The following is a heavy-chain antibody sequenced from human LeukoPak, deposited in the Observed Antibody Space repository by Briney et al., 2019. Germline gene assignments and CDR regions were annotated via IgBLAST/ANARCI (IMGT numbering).Heavy chain of an antibody. D-gene: IGHD4-23*01. CDR3: ARDQDDYGGP. V-gene: IGHV1-2*02. CDR1: GYTFTGYY. Sequence: RASVKVSCKASGYTFTGYYMHWVRQAPGQGLEWMGWINPNSGGTNYAQKFQGRVTMTRDTSISTACMELSSLRSDDTAVYYCARDQDDYGGPWGQGTLVTVSS. CDR2: INPNSGGT. J-gene: IGHJ5*02.